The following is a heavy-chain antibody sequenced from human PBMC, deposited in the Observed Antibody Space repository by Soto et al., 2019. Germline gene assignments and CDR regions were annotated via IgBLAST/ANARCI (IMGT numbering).Heavy chain of an antibody. J-gene: IGHJ5*02. D-gene: IGHD3-16*01. CDR1: GFTVRSND. Sequence: PGGSMILSCAAAGFTVRSNDMSWVRQAPGKGLEWVSVIYSGGSTYYADSVKGRFTISRHNSKNTLYLQMNSLRAEDTAVYYCARGGYIMTVSHESWGQGTLVTV. CDR2: IYSGGST. V-gene: IGHV3-53*04. CDR3: ARGGYIMTVSHES.